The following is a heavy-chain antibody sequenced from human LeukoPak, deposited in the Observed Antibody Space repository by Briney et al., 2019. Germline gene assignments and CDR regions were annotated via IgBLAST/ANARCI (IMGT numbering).Heavy chain of an antibody. Sequence: GESLKISCKVSGYRFTSYCIGWVRQMPGKGLEWTGIIYPGDSGPTYSPSFQGQVTISVDKSISTAYLQWSSLQASDTAMYYCGMSGDRVPLQDDVFDVWGQGTMVTVST. J-gene: IGHJ3*01. CDR3: GMSGDRVPLQDDVFDV. CDR1: GYRFTSYC. CDR2: IYPGDSGP. D-gene: IGHD1-26*01. V-gene: IGHV5-51*01.